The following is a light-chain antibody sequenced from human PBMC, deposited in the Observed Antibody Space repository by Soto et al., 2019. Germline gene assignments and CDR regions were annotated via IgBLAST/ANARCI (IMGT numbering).Light chain of an antibody. CDR3: QQSYSTPIT. CDR2: AAS. V-gene: IGKV1-39*01. J-gene: IGKJ5*01. Sequence: DIQMTQSPSSLSASVGDRVTITCRASQSISSYLNWYQQKPGKAPKLLIYAASSLQSGVPSRFSGSGSGTXXXXXXXSLQPEDFATYYCQQSYSTPITFGQGTRLEIK. CDR1: QSISSY.